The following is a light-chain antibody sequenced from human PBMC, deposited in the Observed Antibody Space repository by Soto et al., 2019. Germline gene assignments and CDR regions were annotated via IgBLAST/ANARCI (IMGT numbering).Light chain of an antibody. CDR2: ATF. CDR3: QQSYSTHPYT. V-gene: IGKV1-39*01. CDR1: QSISNY. J-gene: IGKJ2*01. Sequence: DIQMTQSPSSLSASVGDRVTITCRASQSISNYLNWYQQKPGKAPKLLIYATFSLQSGVPSRFSGSGSGTDFTLTNSSLQPEDFATYYCQQSYSTHPYTCGRGTRLDIK.